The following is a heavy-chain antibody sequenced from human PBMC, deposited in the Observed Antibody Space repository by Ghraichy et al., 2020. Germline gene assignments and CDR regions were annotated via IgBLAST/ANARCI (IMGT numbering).Heavy chain of an antibody. CDR1: GFTFSSHW. D-gene: IGHD1-20*01. Sequence: GGSLRLSCAASGFTFSSHWMHWVRHAPGKGLVWVARINVDGSATDYADSAKGRFTFSRDNAKNTLYLQMNSLRAEDTAVYYCVRDGHNWNFDYWGQGSLVTVSS. CDR3: VRDGHNWNFDY. J-gene: IGHJ4*02. CDR2: INVDGSAT. V-gene: IGHV3-74*01.